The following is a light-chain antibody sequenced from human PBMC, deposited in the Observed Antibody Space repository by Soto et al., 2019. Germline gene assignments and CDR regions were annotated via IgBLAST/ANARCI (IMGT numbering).Light chain of an antibody. J-gene: IGKJ1*01. CDR3: HQYATSSWT. V-gene: IGKV3-20*01. CDR1: QTIRSNY. CDR2: GAS. Sequence: EIVLTQSPGTLSLSPGERAIVSCRASQTIRSNYLAWYQQRPGLAPRLLIYGASSRATGIPDGFSGSGSGTDFTLTISRLEPDDFAVYYCHQYATSSWTFGQGTKVEIK.